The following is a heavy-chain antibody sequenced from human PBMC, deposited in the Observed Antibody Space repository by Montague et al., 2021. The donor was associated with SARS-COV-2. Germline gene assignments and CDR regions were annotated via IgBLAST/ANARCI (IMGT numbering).Heavy chain of an antibody. J-gene: IGHJ4*01. V-gene: IGHV4-59*01. CDR2: IYYSGST. CDR1: GGSISSYY. Sequence: SETLSLTCTVSGGSISSYYWSWIRQPPGKGLEWIGYIYYSGSTNYNPSXXSRVTISVDTSKNQFSLKVRSVTAADTAVYYCARGDYYASTGYYDYWGQGTLVTVSS. CDR3: ARGDYYASTGYYDY. D-gene: IGHD3-22*01.